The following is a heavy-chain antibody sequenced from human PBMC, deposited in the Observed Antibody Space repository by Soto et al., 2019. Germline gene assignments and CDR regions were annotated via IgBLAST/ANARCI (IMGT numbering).Heavy chain of an antibody. Sequence: EVQLVESGGGLVQPGGSLRLSCAASGFTFSSYWMHWVRQAPGKGLVWVSRMNSDGSSTTYADSVKGRFTISRDNAKNTLYLQMTSRRAEDTAVYYCARVPHCSSTSCYSYFDYWGQGTLVTVSS. CDR1: GFTFSSYW. D-gene: IGHD2-2*02. V-gene: IGHV3-74*01. J-gene: IGHJ4*02. CDR2: MNSDGSST. CDR3: ARVPHCSSTSCYSYFDY.